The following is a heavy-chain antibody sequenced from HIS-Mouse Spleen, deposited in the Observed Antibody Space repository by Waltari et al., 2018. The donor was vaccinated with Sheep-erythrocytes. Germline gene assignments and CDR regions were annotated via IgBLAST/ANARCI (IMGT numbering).Heavy chain of an antibody. CDR1: GYPFSSYG. CDR2: IRSSSRYI. J-gene: IGHJ4*02. Sequence: EVQLVESGRGLVKPGGSLRLSCAASGYPFSSYGMNWVRQAPGEGRAWVSSIRSSSRYIYYADSVQGRFTISRDNAKNSLYLQMNSLRAEDTAVYYCARDRDWTFDYWGQGTLVTVSS. CDR3: ARDRDWTFDY. V-gene: IGHV3-21*01. D-gene: IGHD1-1*01.